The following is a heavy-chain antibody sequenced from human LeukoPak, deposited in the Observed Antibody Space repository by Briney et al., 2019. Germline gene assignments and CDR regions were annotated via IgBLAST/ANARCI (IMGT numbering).Heavy chain of an antibody. Sequence: PGGSLRLSCVASGFTFSNFVMHWVRQSPGKGLDYVSGIDTNDDLTYYANSVKGRFTISRDNSKNTVYLQMDSLRPEDMAIYYCVRDVKYYFGSGTYQWGQGTLVTVSS. V-gene: IGHV3-64*01. D-gene: IGHD3-10*01. J-gene: IGHJ4*02. CDR1: GFTFSNFV. CDR2: IDTNDDLT. CDR3: VRDVKYYFGSGTYQ.